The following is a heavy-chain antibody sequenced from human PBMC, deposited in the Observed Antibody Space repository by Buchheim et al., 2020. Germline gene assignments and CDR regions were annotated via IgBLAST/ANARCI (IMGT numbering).Heavy chain of an antibody. J-gene: IGHJ4*02. V-gene: IGHV3-30-3*01. Sequence: QVQLVESGGGVVQPGRSLRLSCAASGFTFSSYAMHWVRQAPGKGLEWVAVISYDGSNKYYADSVKGRFTISRDNSKNTLYLQMNSLRAEDTAVYYCAREPYCGGDCYSEYYFDYWGQGTL. D-gene: IGHD2-21*02. CDR1: GFTFSSYA. CDR3: AREPYCGGDCYSEYYFDY. CDR2: ISYDGSNK.